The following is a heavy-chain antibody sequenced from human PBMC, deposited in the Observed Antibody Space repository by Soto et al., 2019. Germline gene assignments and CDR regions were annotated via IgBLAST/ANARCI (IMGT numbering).Heavy chain of an antibody. V-gene: IGHV3-23*01. CDR2: ISGSGGST. Sequence: EVQLLESGGGLVQPGGSLRLSCAASGFTFSSYAMSWVRQAPGKGLEWVSAISGSGGSTYYADSVKGRFTISRDNSKNTMELPMNSLGAEDTAVYYCAKAPKYYDRSGCDYWGQGTLVTVSS. CDR1: GFTFSSYA. CDR3: AKAPKYYDRSGCDY. D-gene: IGHD3-22*01. J-gene: IGHJ4*02.